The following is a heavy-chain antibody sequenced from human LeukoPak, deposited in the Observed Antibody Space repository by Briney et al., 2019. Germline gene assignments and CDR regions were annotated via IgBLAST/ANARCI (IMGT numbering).Heavy chain of an antibody. Sequence: PGGSLRLSCAASGFTFSSYSMNWVRQAPGKGLEWVSYISSSSSTIYYADSVKGRFTISRDNAKNSLYLQMNSLRAEDTAVYYCARDFAAYYDILTGSPRGDYWGQGTPVTVSS. J-gene: IGHJ4*02. CDR3: ARDFAAYYDILTGSPRGDY. CDR2: ISSSSSTI. V-gene: IGHV3-48*04. CDR1: GFTFSSYS. D-gene: IGHD3-9*01.